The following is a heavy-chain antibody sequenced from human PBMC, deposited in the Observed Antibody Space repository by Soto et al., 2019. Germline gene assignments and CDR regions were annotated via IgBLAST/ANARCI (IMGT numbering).Heavy chain of an antibody. D-gene: IGHD6-13*01. CDR1: ALTFSSYS. V-gene: IGHV3-21*01. Sequence: TLSCAPSALTFSSYSMNWVRQAPGKGLEWVSSISSSSSYIYYADSVKGRFTISIDNANNSMYEQKKSQRAAYRVVDYCPRDAPRRDIAAAGGKGTWDGGSVVT. CDR2: ISSSSSYI. CDR3: PRDAPRRDIAAAGGKGT. J-gene: IGHJ2*01.